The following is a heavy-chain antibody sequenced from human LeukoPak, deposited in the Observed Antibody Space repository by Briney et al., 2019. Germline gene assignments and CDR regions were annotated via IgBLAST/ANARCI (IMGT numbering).Heavy chain of an antibody. CDR1: GGSISSYY. Sequence: PSETLSLTCTGSGGSISSYYWSWIRQPPGKGLEWIGYIYYSGSTNYNPSLKSRVTISVDTSKNQFSLKLSSVTAADTAVYYCALGGSYFDILTGYYLPNYFDYWGQGTLVTVSS. CDR2: IYYSGST. V-gene: IGHV4-59*01. D-gene: IGHD3-9*01. CDR3: ALGGSYFDILTGYYLPNYFDY. J-gene: IGHJ4*02.